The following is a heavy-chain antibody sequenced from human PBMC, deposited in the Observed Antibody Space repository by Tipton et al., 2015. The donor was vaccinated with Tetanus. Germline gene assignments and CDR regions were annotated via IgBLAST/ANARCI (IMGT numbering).Heavy chain of an antibody. D-gene: IGHD2-15*01. V-gene: IGHV4-31*02. J-gene: IGHJ2*01. CDR3: ARAVPLQWSSRYFDL. CDR2: IYHSGTT. Sequence: LRLSCTVSGGSITDDIYYWNWIRQHPGKGLEWIGYIYHSGTTHYNSSLKSRVAMSVDTSKNQFSLKLNSMTPADVAVYYCARAVPLQWSSRYFDLWGRGTLVTVSS. CDR1: GGSITDDIYY.